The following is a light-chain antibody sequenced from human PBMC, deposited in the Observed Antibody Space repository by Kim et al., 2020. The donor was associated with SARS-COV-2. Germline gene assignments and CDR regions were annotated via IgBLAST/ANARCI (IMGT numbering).Light chain of an antibody. CDR1: KLGDKY. Sequence: SYELTQPPSVSVSPGQTASITCSGDKLGDKYVFWYQQKPGQSPVLVIYQDTKRPSGIPERFSASNSGNTATLTISGTQATDEADYYCQAWDSGTAVVFGGGNQLNVL. CDR3: QAWDSGTAVV. CDR2: QDT. J-gene: IGLJ2*01. V-gene: IGLV3-1*01.